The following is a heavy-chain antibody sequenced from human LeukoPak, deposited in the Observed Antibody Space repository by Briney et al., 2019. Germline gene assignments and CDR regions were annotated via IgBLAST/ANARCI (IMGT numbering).Heavy chain of an antibody. CDR3: AREPGPAAPPVDY. V-gene: IGHV3-21*01. Sequence: GGSLRLSCAASGFTFTTYGMNWVRQAPGKGLEWVSFISSGSSYIYYADSVEGRFTISRDNAKNSVYLQMNSLRAEDTAVYYCAREPGPAAPPVDYWGQGTLVTVSS. J-gene: IGHJ4*02. D-gene: IGHD2-2*01. CDR1: GFTFTTYG. CDR2: ISSGSSYI.